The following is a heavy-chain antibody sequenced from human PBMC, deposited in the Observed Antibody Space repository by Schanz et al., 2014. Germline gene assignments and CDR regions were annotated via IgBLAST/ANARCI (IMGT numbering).Heavy chain of an antibody. CDR1: GFSFSDYG. Sequence: QAQLVEFGGGVVQPGTSLRLSCEGSGFSFSDYGMHWVRQAPDKGLEWVAGTSYDGRNTYYADSVKGRFSISRDNSKNTLHLQMNSLRAEDTAVYYCARDGSLNRGFDYWGQGTLVTVSS. D-gene: IGHD3-10*01. CDR2: TSYDGRNT. CDR3: ARDGSLNRGFDY. J-gene: IGHJ4*02. V-gene: IGHV3-33*05.